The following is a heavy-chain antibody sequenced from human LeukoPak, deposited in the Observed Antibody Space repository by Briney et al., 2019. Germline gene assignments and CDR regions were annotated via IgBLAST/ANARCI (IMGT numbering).Heavy chain of an antibody. CDR3: ARGIFTVNDY. Sequence: PSETLSLTCTVSGGSISSSYWSWIRQPPGKGLEWIGYIYYSGSTNYNPSLKSRVTISVDTSKNQFSLKLSSVTAADTAVYYCARGIFTVNDYWGQGTLVTVSS. CDR2: IYYSGST. D-gene: IGHD4-17*01. V-gene: IGHV4-59*12. J-gene: IGHJ4*02. CDR1: GGSISSSY.